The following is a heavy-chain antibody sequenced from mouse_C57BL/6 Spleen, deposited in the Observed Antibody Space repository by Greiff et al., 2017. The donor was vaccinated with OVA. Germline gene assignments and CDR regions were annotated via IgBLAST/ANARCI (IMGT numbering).Heavy chain of an antibody. V-gene: IGHV1-82*01. CDR1: GYAFSSSW. CDR2: IYPGDGDT. Sequence: VKLQESGPELVKPGASVKISCKASGYAFSSSWMNWVKQRPGKGLEWIGRIYPGDGDTNYNGKFKGKATLTADKSSSTAYMQLSSLTSEDSAVYFCARDYFLYYYAMDYWGQGTSVTVSS. D-gene: IGHD1-1*01. J-gene: IGHJ4*01. CDR3: ARDYFLYYYAMDY.